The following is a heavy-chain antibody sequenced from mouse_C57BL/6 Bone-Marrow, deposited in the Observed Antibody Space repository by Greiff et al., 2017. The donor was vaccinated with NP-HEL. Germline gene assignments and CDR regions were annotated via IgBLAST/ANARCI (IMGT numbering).Heavy chain of an antibody. D-gene: IGHD1-1*01. J-gene: IGHJ3*01. CDR2: ILPGSGST. CDR3: ARMRYGSSPFAY. Sequence: VQLQESGAELMKPGASVKLSCKATGYTFTGYWIEWVKQRPGHGLEWIGEILPGSGSTNYNEKFKGKATFTADTSSNPANMQLSSLTTEDSAIYYGARMRYGSSPFAYWGQGTLVTVSA. V-gene: IGHV1-9*01. CDR1: GYTFTGYW.